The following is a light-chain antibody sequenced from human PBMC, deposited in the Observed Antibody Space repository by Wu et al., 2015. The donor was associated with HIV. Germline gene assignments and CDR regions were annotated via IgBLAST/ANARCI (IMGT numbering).Light chain of an antibody. CDR1: QSVSSY. CDR3: QQRGSWPPTWT. CDR2: GAS. Sequence: NVLTQSPGTLTLSPGESATLSCRASQSVSSYSLAWYQQTRGQAPRLLIYGASHRALGIPDRFSGSGSGTDFTLTISSLEPEDFAVYYCQQRGSWPPTWTFGQGTKVEI. J-gene: IGKJ1*01. V-gene: IGKV3-11*01.